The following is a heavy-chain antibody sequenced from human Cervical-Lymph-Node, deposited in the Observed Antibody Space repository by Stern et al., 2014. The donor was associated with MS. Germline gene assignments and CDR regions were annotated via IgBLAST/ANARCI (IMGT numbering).Heavy chain of an antibody. CDR1: GYRFNIYW. J-gene: IGHJ6*02. Sequence: EDQLEGFGAEVKKPGESLTSSCKGFGYRFNIYWIAWVRQRPRKGLAWMGMLYPDGSVTGDSPSFSGPCTISGDTSISTAYSQRSSLKPSDTATYFCARRGMDVWGQGTSVTVSS. V-gene: IGHV5-51*01. CDR3: ARRGMDV. CDR2: LYPDGSVT.